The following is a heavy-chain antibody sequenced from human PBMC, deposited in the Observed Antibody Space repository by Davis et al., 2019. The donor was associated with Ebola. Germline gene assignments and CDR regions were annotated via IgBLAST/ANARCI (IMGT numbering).Heavy chain of an antibody. D-gene: IGHD5-18*01. CDR1: GGSFSGYY. CDR2: INSDGSST. V-gene: IGHV3-74*01. J-gene: IGHJ4*02. CDR3: VKGTAMVFGEFDY. Sequence: PSETLSLTCAVYGGSFSGYYWSWVRQAPGKGLVWVSRINSDGSSTSYADSVKGRFTISRDNSKNTLYLQMNSLRAEDTAVYYCVKGTAMVFGEFDYWGQGTLVTVSS.